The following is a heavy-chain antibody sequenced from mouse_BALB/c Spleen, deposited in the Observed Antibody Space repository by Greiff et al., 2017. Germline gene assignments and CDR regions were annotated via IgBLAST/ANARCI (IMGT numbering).Heavy chain of an antibody. V-gene: IGHV5-6-3*01. Sequence: EVQLVESGGGLVQPGGSLKLSCAASGFTFSSYGMSWVRQTPDKRLELVATINSNGGSTYYPDSVKGRFTISRDNAKNTLYLQMSSLKSEDTAMYYCARDGVMITTRLAYWGQGTLVTVSA. CDR2: INSNGGST. CDR1: GFTFSSYG. CDR3: ARDGVMITTRLAY. J-gene: IGHJ3*01. D-gene: IGHD2-4*01.